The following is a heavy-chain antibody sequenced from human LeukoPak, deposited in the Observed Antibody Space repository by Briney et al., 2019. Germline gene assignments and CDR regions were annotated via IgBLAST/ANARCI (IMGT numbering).Heavy chain of an antibody. CDR2: IKEDGSEK. Sequence: GGFLRLSCAASGFTFSRVWMSWVRQSPGKGLEWVANIKEDGSEKHYVDSVKGRFTISRDNAKNSLYLQMNSLRAEDTAVHYCAKLVEAGSFGLDYWGQGTLVTVSS. J-gene: IGHJ4*02. CDR3: AKLVEAGSFGLDY. V-gene: IGHV3-7*01. CDR1: GFTFSRVW. D-gene: IGHD6-19*01.